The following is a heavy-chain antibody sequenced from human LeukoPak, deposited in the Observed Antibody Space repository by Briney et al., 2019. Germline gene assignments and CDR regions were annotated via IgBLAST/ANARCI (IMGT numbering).Heavy chain of an antibody. Sequence: GGSLRLSCAASGLTFSSYGMHWVRQAPGKGLEWVAVISYDGSNKYYADSVKGRFTISRDNSKNTLYLQMNSLRVEDTAVYYCAKDRSGYGSGSYSFDYWGQGTLVTVSS. J-gene: IGHJ4*02. V-gene: IGHV3-30*18. CDR2: ISYDGSNK. CDR3: AKDRSGYGSGSYSFDY. CDR1: GLTFSSYG. D-gene: IGHD3-10*01.